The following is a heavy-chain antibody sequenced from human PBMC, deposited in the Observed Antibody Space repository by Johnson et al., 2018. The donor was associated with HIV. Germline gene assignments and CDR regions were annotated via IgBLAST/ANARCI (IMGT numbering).Heavy chain of an antibody. V-gene: IGHV3-66*02. Sequence: EVQLVESGGGLVQPGGSQRLSCAASGFAVSSNYMSWVRQAPGKGLEWVSVIYSGGSTYYADSVKGRFTISRDNSKNTLYLQMNSLRAEDTAVYYCAREGVAVAGTGDAFDIWGQGTMVTVSS. J-gene: IGHJ3*02. CDR2: IYSGGST. D-gene: IGHD6-19*01. CDR1: GFAVSSNY. CDR3: AREGVAVAGTGDAFDI.